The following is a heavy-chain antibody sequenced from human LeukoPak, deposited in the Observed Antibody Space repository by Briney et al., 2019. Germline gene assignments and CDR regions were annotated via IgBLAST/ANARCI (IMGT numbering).Heavy chain of an antibody. Sequence: GGSLRLSCSASGFNFETHAMHWVRQAPGKGLEWVANIDQDGSEKFYVDSVKGRFTISRDNAKDSLYLQMNSLRAEDTALYYCARDQGAAGDYWGQGTLVTVSS. D-gene: IGHD6-13*01. CDR1: GFNFETHA. CDR2: IDQDGSEK. J-gene: IGHJ4*02. CDR3: ARDQGAAGDY. V-gene: IGHV3-7*01.